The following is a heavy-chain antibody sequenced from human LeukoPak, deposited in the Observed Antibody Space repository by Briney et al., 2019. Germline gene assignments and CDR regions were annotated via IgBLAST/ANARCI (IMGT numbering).Heavy chain of an antibody. V-gene: IGHV1-58*02. CDR3: AAVFFSSTVPCFDH. CDR1: GFTFSSSA. Sequence: TSVKVSCKASGFTFSSSAIQWVRQVRGQRLEWIGWIVVGSGNTNYAQKFQDRVTITKDMSTMTAYMELSSLRSEDTALYYCAAVFFSSTVPCFDHWAQGTLVTVSS. J-gene: IGHJ4*02. CDR2: IVVGSGNT. D-gene: IGHD2-2*01.